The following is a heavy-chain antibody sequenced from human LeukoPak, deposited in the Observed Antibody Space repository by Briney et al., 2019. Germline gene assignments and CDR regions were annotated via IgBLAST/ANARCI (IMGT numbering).Heavy chain of an antibody. D-gene: IGHD6-6*01. CDR1: GGSISSSSYY. Sequence: SETLSLTCTVYGGSISSSSYYWGWIRQPPGKGLEWIGSIYYSGSTYYNPSLKSRVTISVDTSKNQFSLKLSSVTAADTAVYYCARGEGDSSSFDYWGQGTLVTVSS. CDR3: ARGEGDSSSFDY. V-gene: IGHV4-39*01. CDR2: IYYSGST. J-gene: IGHJ4*02.